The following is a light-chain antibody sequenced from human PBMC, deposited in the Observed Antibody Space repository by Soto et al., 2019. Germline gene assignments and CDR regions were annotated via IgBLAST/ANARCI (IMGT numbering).Light chain of an antibody. J-gene: IGLJ1*01. CDR2: EVS. V-gene: IGLV2-23*02. CDR1: SSDVGSYNL. CDR3: CSYAGSSTL. Sequence: QSALTQPASVSGSPGQSITISCTGTSSDVGSYNLVSWYQQHPGKAPKLMIYEVSKRPSGVSNRFSGSKSGNTASLTISGRQAEDEADYYCCSYAGSSTLFGTGTKVTVL.